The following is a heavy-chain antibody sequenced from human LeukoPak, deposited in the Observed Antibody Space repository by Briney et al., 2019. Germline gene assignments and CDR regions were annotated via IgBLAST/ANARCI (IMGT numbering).Heavy chain of an antibody. CDR1: GYTFTIYG. CDR3: ARVPYYDYVWGSSDY. J-gene: IGHJ4*02. Sequence: ASVKVSCKASGYTFTIYGISWVRQAPGQGLEWMGWISPYNGNTNYAQKLQGRVTMTTDTSTSTAYMELRSLRSDDTAVYYCARVPYYDYVWGSSDYWGQGTLVTVSS. D-gene: IGHD3-16*01. CDR2: ISPYNGNT. V-gene: IGHV1-18*01.